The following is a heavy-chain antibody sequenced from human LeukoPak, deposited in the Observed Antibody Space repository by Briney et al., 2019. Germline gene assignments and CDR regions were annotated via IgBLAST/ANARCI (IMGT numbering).Heavy chain of an antibody. V-gene: IGHV1-46*01. Sequence: ASVKVSCKASGYTFTSYYMHWVRQAPGQGLEWMGIINPSGGSTSYAQKFQGRVTMTRDTSTSTVYMELSSLGSEDTAVYYCARDRNYYDSSGYYSMPDAFDIWGQGTMVTVSS. CDR3: ARDRNYYDSSGYYSMPDAFDI. J-gene: IGHJ3*02. CDR2: INPSGGST. CDR1: GYTFTSYY. D-gene: IGHD3-22*01.